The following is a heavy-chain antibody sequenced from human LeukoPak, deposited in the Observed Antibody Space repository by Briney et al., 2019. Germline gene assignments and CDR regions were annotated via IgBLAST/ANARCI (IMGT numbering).Heavy chain of an antibody. D-gene: IGHD4-11*01. Sequence: PGGSLRLSCAASGFTFSSYAMSWVRQAPGRGLEWVSAISGSGGSTYYADSVKGRFTISRDNSKNTLSLQMNSLRAEDTAVYYCAKTPTVTPNYYYYYMDVWGKGTTVTVSS. J-gene: IGHJ6*03. V-gene: IGHV3-23*01. CDR3: AKTPTVTPNYYYYYMDV. CDR1: GFTFSSYA. CDR2: ISGSGGST.